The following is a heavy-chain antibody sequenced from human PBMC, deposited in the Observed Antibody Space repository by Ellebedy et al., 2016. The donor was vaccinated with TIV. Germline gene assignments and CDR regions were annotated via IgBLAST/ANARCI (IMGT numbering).Heavy chain of an antibody. Sequence: GESLKISCAASGFTFSSYAMSWVRQAPGKGLEWVSGFTVTGGTTYYADSVKGRFTISRDNSKSTLYLQMTSLGAEDTAIYYCARGRSGTYIHHAFDCWGQGTLVTVSS. CDR2: FTVTGGTT. J-gene: IGHJ4*02. D-gene: IGHD1-14*01. V-gene: IGHV3-23*01. CDR3: ARGRSGTYIHHAFDC. CDR1: GFTFSSYA.